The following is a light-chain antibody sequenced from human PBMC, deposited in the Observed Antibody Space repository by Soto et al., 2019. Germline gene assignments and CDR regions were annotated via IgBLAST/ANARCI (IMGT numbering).Light chain of an antibody. CDR1: QTISSW. Sequence: QITQSPCTLSGSLGDIGTITWRTSQTISSWLAWYQQKPGKAPKLLIYKASTLKSGVPSRFSGSGSGTEFTLTISSMQPDAFANYYCQHYNSYSEAFGQGTKVDIK. V-gene: IGKV1-5*03. J-gene: IGKJ1*01. CDR3: QHYNSYSEA. CDR2: KAS.